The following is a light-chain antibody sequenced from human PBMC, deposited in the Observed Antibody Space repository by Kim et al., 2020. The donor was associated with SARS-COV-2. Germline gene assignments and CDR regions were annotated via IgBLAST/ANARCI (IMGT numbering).Light chain of an antibody. CDR3: NSRDSSGNHLGVV. J-gene: IGLJ2*01. CDR2: GKN. CDR1: SLRSYY. V-gene: IGLV3-19*01. Sequence: GQTVRITCQGESLRSYYASWYQQKPGQAPVLVIYGKNNRPSGIPDRFSGSSSGNTASLTITGAQAEDEADYYCNSRDSSGNHLGVVFGGGTQLTVL.